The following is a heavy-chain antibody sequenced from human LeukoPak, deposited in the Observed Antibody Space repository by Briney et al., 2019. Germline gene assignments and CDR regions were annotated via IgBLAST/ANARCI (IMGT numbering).Heavy chain of an antibody. V-gene: IGHV2-5*02. Sequence: VSGPTLVNPTQTLTLTCTFSGFSLSTSGVGVGWIRQPPGKAPEWLALIYWDDVKRYSPSLKSRLTITKDTSKNQVVLTMTNVDPLDTATYYCANRRGTSGWSEGYFDYWGQGTLVTVSS. CDR2: IYWDDVK. CDR1: GFSLSTSGVG. D-gene: IGHD6-19*01. J-gene: IGHJ4*02. CDR3: ANRRGTSGWSEGYFDY.